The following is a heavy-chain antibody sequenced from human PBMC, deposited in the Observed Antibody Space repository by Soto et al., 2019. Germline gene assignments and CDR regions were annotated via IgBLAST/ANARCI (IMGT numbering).Heavy chain of an antibody. D-gene: IGHD3-9*01. CDR1: GGTFSSYT. V-gene: IGHV1-69*04. J-gene: IGHJ4*02. Sequence: GASVKVSCKASGGTFSSYTISWVRQAPGQGLEWMGRIIPILGIANYAQKFQGRVTITADKSTSTAYMELSSLRSEDTAVYYCAREPYYDILTGYWPPDYWGQGTLVTVS. CDR3: AREPYYDILTGYWPPDY. CDR2: IIPILGIA.